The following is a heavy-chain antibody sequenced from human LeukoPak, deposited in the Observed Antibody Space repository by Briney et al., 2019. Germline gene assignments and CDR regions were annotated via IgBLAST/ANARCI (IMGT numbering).Heavy chain of an antibody. CDR3: ARDSLRYSSSSHPSDY. Sequence: GGSLRLSCAASGFTFSSYGMHWVRQAPGKGLEWVAVIWYDGSNKYYADSVKGRFTISRDNSKNTLYLQMNSLRAEDTAVYYCARDSLRYSSSSHPSDYWGQGTLVTVSS. J-gene: IGHJ4*02. D-gene: IGHD6-6*01. CDR1: GFTFSSYG. V-gene: IGHV3-33*01. CDR2: IWYDGSNK.